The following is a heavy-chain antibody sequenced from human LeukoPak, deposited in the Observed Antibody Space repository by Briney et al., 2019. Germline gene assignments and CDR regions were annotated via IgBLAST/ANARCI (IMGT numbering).Heavy chain of an antibody. Sequence: SETLSLTCTVSGGSISSYYWSWIRQPPGKGLEWIGEMYHSGSTNYNPSLKSRVIISVDKSKNQFSLKLSSVTAADTAVYYCARFGVAGISGGFDIWGQGTTVTVSS. D-gene: IGHD6-19*01. CDR1: GGSISSYY. CDR3: ARFGVAGISGGFDI. V-gene: IGHV4-59*12. CDR2: MYHSGST. J-gene: IGHJ3*02.